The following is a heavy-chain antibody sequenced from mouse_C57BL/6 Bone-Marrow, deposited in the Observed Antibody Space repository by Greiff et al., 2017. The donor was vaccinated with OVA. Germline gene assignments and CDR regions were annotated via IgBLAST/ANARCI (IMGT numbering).Heavy chain of an antibody. Sequence: QVHVKQSGAELARPGASVKMSCKASGYTFTSYTMHWVKQRPGQGLEWIGYINPSSGYTKYNQKFKDKATLTADKSSSTAYMQLSSLTSEDSAVYYCARSHYYGSSYEMDYWGQGTSVTVSS. CDR3: ARSHYYGSSYEMDY. CDR1: GYTFTSYT. J-gene: IGHJ4*01. CDR2: INPSSGYT. D-gene: IGHD1-1*01. V-gene: IGHV1-4*01.